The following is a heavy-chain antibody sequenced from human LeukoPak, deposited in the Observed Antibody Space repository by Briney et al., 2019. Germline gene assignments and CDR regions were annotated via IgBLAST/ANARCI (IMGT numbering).Heavy chain of an antibody. Sequence: SETLSLTCTVSGGSVSSGSYYWSWIRQPPGKGLEWIGYIYYSGSTNYNPSLKSRVTISVDTSKNQFSLKLSSVTAADTAVYYCATTRLFEDIVVVPAAMTPDYYYGMDVWGKGTTVTVSS. CDR3: ATTRLFEDIVVVPAAMTPDYYYGMDV. CDR2: IYYSGST. J-gene: IGHJ6*04. D-gene: IGHD2-2*01. CDR1: GGSVSSGSYY. V-gene: IGHV4-61*01.